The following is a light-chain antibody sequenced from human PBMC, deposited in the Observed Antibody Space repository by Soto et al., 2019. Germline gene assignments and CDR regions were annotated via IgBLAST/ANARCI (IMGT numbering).Light chain of an antibody. V-gene: IGLV2-11*01. Sequence: QSVLTQPRSVSGSPGQSVTISCTGTSSDVGAYNYASWYQQHPGKAPKLMIYDVNKRPSGVPDRFSGSKSGNTASLTISGLQSEDEADYFCCSYAGTYTYVFATGTKV. CDR2: DVN. CDR3: CSYAGTYTYV. J-gene: IGLJ1*01. CDR1: SSDVGAYNY.